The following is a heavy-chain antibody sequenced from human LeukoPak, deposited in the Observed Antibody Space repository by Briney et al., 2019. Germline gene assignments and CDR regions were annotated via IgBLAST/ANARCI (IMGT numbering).Heavy chain of an antibody. CDR1: GASFSTNY. D-gene: IGHD1-1*01. CDR3: ARLYQQSKWKYYYYYMDV. CDR2: VFDSGST. J-gene: IGHJ6*03. V-gene: IGHV4-59*01. Sequence: SETLSLTCSVSGASFSTNYWSWIRQPPGRGLEWIGYVFDSGSTNYNPSLKSRVTISVDTSTKQFSLRLSSVTAADTAVYYCARLYQQSKWKYYYYYMDVWGKGTAVTVSS.